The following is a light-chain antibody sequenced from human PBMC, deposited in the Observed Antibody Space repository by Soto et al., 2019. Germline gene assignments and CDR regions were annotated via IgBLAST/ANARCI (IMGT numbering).Light chain of an antibody. CDR2: RVS. CDR3: VQATQCPAIT. V-gene: IGKV2-28*01. Sequence: DIVMTQTPPSLPVNPGEPASISCRSSQSLLHSNGYTYLHWYPQKPGQSPQILISRVSSRFSGVPDRFCDSASGSDLTRKISWVEAEDVGVYYCVQATQCPAITVGQGTRLEIK. J-gene: IGKJ5*01. CDR1: QSLLHSNGYTY.